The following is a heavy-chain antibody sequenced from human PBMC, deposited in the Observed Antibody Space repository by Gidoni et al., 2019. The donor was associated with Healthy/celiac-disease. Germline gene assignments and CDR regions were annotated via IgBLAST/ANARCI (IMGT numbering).Heavy chain of an antibody. J-gene: IGHJ6*02. V-gene: IGHV3-21*01. CDR2: ISSSSSYI. Sequence: EVQLVESGGGLVKPGGSLRLSCAASAFTFSSYSMNWVRQAPGKGLEWVSSISSSSSYIYYADSVKGRFTISRDNAKNSLYLQMNSLRAEDTAVYYCARDPGLRFLEWSYGMDIWGQGTTVTVSS. CDR3: ARDPGLRFLEWSYGMDI. CDR1: AFTFSSYS. D-gene: IGHD3-3*01.